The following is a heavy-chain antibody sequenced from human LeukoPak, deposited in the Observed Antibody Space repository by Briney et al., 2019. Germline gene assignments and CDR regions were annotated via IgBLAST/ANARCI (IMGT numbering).Heavy chain of an antibody. D-gene: IGHD2-21*02. CDR1: GFTFDDYA. CDR2: ISWNSGSI. V-gene: IGHV3-9*01. J-gene: IGHJ1*01. CDR3: AKDRYSSGGDWFQH. Sequence: GGPLRLSCAASGFTFDDYAMHWVRQAPGKGLEWVSGISWNSGSIGYADSVKGRFTISRDNSKNTLYLQMNSLRAEDTAVYYCAKDRYSSGGDWFQHWGQGTLVTVSS.